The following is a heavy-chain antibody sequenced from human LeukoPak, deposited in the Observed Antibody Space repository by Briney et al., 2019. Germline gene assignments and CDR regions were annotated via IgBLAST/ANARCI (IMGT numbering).Heavy chain of an antibody. V-gene: IGHV3-21*01. CDR3: ARGIQNGDY. J-gene: IGHJ4*02. D-gene: IGHD2-21*01. CDR2: ISSSSSYI. CDR1: GGSISSYY. Sequence: ETLSLTCTVSGGSISSYYWNWIRQSPGKGLEWVSSISSSSSYIYYADSVKGRFTISRDNAKNSLYLQMNSLRAEDTAVYYCARGIQNGDYWGQGTLVTVSS.